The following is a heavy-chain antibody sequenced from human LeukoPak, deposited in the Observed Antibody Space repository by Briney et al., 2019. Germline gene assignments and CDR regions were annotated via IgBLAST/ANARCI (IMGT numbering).Heavy chain of an antibody. CDR1: GFTFGRSA. D-gene: IGHD6-19*01. J-gene: IGHJ4*02. V-gene: IGHV3-23*01. CDR3: AKIYTAVGLSFDY. CDR2: VTGSGSDT. Sequence: GGSLRLSCAASGFTFGRSAMSWVRQAPGRGLEWVSTVTGSGSDTYYADSVRDGFTISRDNTKNTVYLQMNSLRAEDTAVYYCAKIYTAVGLSFDYWGQGTLVTVSS.